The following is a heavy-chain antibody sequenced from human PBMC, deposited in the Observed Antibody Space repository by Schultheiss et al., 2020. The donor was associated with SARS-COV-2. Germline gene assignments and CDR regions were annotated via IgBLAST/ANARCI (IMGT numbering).Heavy chain of an antibody. V-gene: IGHV3-11*01. CDR1: GFTFSDHY. CDR3: AKDTHYSYFDY. D-gene: IGHD3-10*01. Sequence: GGSLRLSCAASGFTFSDHYMDWVRQAPGKGLEWVSYISSSGSTIYYADSVKGRFTISRDNSKNTLYLQMNSLRAEDTAVYYCAKDTHYSYFDYWGQGTLVTVSS. CDR2: ISSSGSTI. J-gene: IGHJ4*02.